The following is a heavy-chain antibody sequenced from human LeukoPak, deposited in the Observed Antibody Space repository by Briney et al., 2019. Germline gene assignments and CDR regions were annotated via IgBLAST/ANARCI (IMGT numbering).Heavy chain of an antibody. CDR3: ARGSPYYDILTGYFWD. CDR2: ISSSGSTI. Sequence: GGSLRLSCAASGFTFRDYYMSWIRQAPGKGLEWVSYISSSGSTIYYADSVKGRFTISRDNAKNSLYLQMNSLRAEDTAVYYCARGSPYYDILTGYFWDWGQGTLVTVSS. V-gene: IGHV3-11*04. D-gene: IGHD3-9*01. CDR1: GFTFRDYY. J-gene: IGHJ4*02.